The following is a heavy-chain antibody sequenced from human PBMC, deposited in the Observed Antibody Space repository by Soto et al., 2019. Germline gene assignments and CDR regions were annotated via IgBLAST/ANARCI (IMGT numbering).Heavy chain of an antibody. V-gene: IGHV4-31*03. CDR3: ASQSTVWKLYSC. J-gene: IGHJ4*02. Sequence: PSETLSLTCTVSGGSISSGGYYWSWIRQHPGKGLEWIGYIYYSGSTYYNPSLKSRVTISVDTSKNQFSLKLSSVTAADTAVYYCASQSTVWKLYSCWGQGTLVTVSS. D-gene: IGHD1-1*01. CDR1: GGSISSGGYY. CDR2: IYYSGST.